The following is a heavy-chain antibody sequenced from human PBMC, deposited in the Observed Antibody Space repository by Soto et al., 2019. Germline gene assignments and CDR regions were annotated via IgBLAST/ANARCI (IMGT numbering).Heavy chain of an antibody. Sequence: GESLKISCEASGYSFTSYWIGWVRQMPGKGLEWMGIIHPGDSDTKYSPSFQGQVTISADKSISTAYLHWSSLKASDSAMYYCARQVEDGYSFAYHYWGQGTQVTVSS. CDR3: ARQVEDGYSFAYHY. CDR2: IHPGDSDT. J-gene: IGHJ4*02. D-gene: IGHD5-18*01. V-gene: IGHV5-51*01. CDR1: GYSFTSYW.